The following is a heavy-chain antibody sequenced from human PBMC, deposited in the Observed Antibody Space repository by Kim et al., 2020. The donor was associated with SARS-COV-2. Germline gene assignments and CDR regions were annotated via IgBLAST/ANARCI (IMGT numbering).Heavy chain of an antibody. D-gene: IGHD3-9*01. CDR2: IYYSGST. V-gene: IGHV4-39*01. CDR1: GGSISSSSYY. Sequence: SETLSLTCTVSGGSISSSSYYWGWIRQPPGKGLEWIGSIYYSGSTYYNPSLKSRVTISVDTSKNQFSLKLSSVTAADTAVYYCARGLRYFDWLSPHYYYG. J-gene: IGHJ6*01. CDR3: ARGLRYFDWLSPHYYYG.